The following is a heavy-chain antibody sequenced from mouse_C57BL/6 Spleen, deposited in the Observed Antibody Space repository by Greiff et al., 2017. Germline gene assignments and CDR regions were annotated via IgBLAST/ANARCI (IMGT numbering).Heavy chain of an antibody. CDR3: ARWADEDEEYFDD. Sequence: QVQLQQSGAELVKPGASVKLSCKASGYTFTSYCMHWVNQRPGQGLEWIGYINPSSGYTKYNEKFKDKATLTADKSSSTAYMQLSSLSYEDAAVYCGARWADEDEEYFDDWGKGTTVTVSS. D-gene: IGHD3-3*01. CDR2: INPSSGYT. V-gene: IGHV1-7*01. CDR1: GYTFTSYC. J-gene: IGHJ1*03.